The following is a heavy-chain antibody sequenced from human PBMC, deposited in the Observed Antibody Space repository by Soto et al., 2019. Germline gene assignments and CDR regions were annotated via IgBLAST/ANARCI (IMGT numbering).Heavy chain of an antibody. CDR3: ARDGGFYYFDY. Sequence: ASVKVSCKASGYTFTSYAMHWVRQAPGQRLEWMGWINAGNGNTKYSQKFQGRVTITRDTSASTAYMELSSLTSEDTAVYYCARDGGFYYFDYWGQGTPVTVSS. CDR2: INAGNGNT. D-gene: IGHD3-16*01. V-gene: IGHV1-3*01. J-gene: IGHJ4*02. CDR1: GYTFTSYA.